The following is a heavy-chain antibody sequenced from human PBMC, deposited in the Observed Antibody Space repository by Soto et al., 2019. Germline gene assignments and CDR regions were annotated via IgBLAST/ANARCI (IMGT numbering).Heavy chain of an antibody. J-gene: IGHJ4*02. CDR2: IRSFDYRT. CDR1: GFAFSQYG. Sequence: SLRLSCTASGFAFSQYGMSWVRQAPGKGLEWVSSIRSFDYRTNYADSVKGRFTISRDNSKSTLSLQMNSLRAEDTAVYYCAKDVESGWYEAFDYWGPGTLVTVSS. CDR3: AKDVESGWYEAFDY. D-gene: IGHD6-19*01. V-gene: IGHV3-23*01.